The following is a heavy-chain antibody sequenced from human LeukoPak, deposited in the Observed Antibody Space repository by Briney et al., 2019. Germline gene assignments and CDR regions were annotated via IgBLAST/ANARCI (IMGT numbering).Heavy chain of an antibody. V-gene: IGHV5-51*01. CDR3: AREGYSSSSRFDY. J-gene: IGHJ4*02. Sequence: GESLKISCKGSGYTFTNYWIGWVRQMPGKGLEWMGIIYPGDSDTRYSPSFQGQVTISADKSISTAYLQWSSLKASDTAMYYCAREGYSSSSRFDYWGQGALVTVSS. CDR1: GYTFTNYW. D-gene: IGHD6-6*01. CDR2: IYPGDSDT.